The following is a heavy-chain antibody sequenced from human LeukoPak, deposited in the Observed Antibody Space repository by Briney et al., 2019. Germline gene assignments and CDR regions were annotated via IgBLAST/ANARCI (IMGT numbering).Heavy chain of an antibody. D-gene: IGHD2/OR15-2a*01. CDR3: ARAFRARYFDL. V-gene: IGHV4-39*01. Sequence: SETLSLTCTVSGGSITTSSYYWGWIRQPPGKWLEWIVIIYYSGSTYYNPALKGRVTISVATSKTQFSLKLSSVTAAQKDVYYCARAFRARYFDLWGRGTLVTVSS. CDR1: GGSITTSSYY. J-gene: IGHJ2*01. CDR2: IYYSGST.